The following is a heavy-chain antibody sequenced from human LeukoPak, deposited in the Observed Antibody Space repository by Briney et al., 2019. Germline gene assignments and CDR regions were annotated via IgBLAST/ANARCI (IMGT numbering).Heavy chain of an antibody. CDR3: AKGHYYNILTGYSVRRGLDY. CDR1: GFTFSDYN. Sequence: GGSLRLSCAASGFTFSDYNMRWIRQAPGKGLEWVSSISRSGSTKYYADSVKGRFTISRDNAKNSLFLQMNSLRAEDTAVYYCAKGHYYNILTGYSVRRGLDYWGQGTLVTVSS. V-gene: IGHV3-11*04. CDR2: ISRSGSTK. J-gene: IGHJ4*02. D-gene: IGHD3-9*01.